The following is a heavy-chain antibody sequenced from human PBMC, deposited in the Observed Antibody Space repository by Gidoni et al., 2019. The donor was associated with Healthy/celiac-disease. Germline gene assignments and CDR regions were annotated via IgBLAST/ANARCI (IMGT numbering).Heavy chain of an antibody. CDR2: ISWNSGSI. D-gene: IGHD5-18*01. CDR3: AKGGGGYSYGYPLDY. J-gene: IGHJ4*02. Sequence: VQLVESGGGLVQPGRSLRLSCAAAGFTFDDYAMHWVRQAPGKGLEWVSVISWNSGSIGYADSVKGRFTIPRDNAKNSLYLQMNSLRAEDTALYYCAKGGGGYSYGYPLDYWGQGTLVTVSS. V-gene: IGHV3-9*01. CDR1: GFTFDDYA.